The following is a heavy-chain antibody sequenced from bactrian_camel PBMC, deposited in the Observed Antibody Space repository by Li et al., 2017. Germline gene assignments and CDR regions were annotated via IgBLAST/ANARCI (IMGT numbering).Heavy chain of an antibody. CDR1: GYTIQNRA. J-gene: IGHJ6*01. V-gene: IGHV3S44*01. D-gene: IGHD2*01. CDR2: FIDADGTI. Sequence: DVQLVESGGGSVQAGGSLRLSCVAFGYTIQNRAVGWFRQPPGLGREGVAFIDADGTITYVNAVKGRFTISEDNADNTLYLQMNALKPEDTAMYYCAADLYFRVPGLGSPLSPKGYGSWGQGTQVTVS. CDR3: AADLYFRVPGLGSPLSPKGYGS.